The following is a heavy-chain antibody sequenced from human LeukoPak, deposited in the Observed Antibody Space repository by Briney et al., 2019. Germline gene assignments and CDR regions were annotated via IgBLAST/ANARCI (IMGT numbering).Heavy chain of an antibody. V-gene: IGHV3-74*01. CDR1: GFTFSTYA. Sequence: GRSLRLSCAASGFTFSTYAMHWVRQAPGKGLVWVSRITSDGSVATYADSVKGRFTISRDNAKNTLYLQMNSLRDEDTAVYYCARRASGSGSSAAPYDSDYWGQGTLVTVSS. CDR2: ITSDGSVA. J-gene: IGHJ4*02. CDR3: ARRASGSGSSAAPYDSDY. D-gene: IGHD3-10*01.